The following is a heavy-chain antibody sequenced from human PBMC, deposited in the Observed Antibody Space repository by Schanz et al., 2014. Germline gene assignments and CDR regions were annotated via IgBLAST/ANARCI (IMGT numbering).Heavy chain of an antibody. J-gene: IGHJ4*02. V-gene: IGHV3-33*08. D-gene: IGHD4-17*01. CDR2: IRYDETNK. Sequence: QVQLVESGGGVVQPGRSLRLSCAGSGFSFSGFGMHWVRQAPGKGLEWVAFIRYDETNKFYSDSVKGRFTISRDNAKNALYLQMNSLRAEDTAVYYCVRDTDYHFDYWGQGTLVTVSS. CDR3: VRDTDYHFDY. CDR1: GFSFSGFG.